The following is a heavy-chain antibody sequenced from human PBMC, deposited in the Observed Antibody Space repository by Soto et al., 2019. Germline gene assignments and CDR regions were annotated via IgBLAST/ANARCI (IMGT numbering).Heavy chain of an antibody. CDR3: ARDRGDRSGYLFDF. Sequence: PGGSLRLSCTVSGFTVNSNSMNWVRQAPGKGLEWVSVLYSDDNTYYADSVKGRFTIFRGISKNTVYLHMNRLRVEDTAVYFCARDRGDRSGYLFDFWGQGNLVTVSS. D-gene: IGHD3-22*01. CDR1: GFTVNSNS. V-gene: IGHV3-66*01. CDR2: LYSDDNT. J-gene: IGHJ4*02.